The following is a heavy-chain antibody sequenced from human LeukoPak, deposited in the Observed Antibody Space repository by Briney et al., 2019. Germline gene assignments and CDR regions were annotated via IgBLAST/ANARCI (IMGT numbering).Heavy chain of an antibody. CDR2: IYYSGST. Sequence: SETLSLTCTVSSGSISSYYWSWIRQPPGKGLEWIGYIYYSGSTYYNPSLKSRVTISVDTSKNQFSLKLSSVTAADTAVYYCARASSSYGDYVSYFDYWGQGTLVTVSS. V-gene: IGHV4-59*12. CDR1: SGSISSYY. D-gene: IGHD4-17*01. J-gene: IGHJ4*02. CDR3: ARASSSYGDYVSYFDY.